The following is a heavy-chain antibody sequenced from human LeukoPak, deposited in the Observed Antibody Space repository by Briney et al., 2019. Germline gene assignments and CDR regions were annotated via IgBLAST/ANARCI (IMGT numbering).Heavy chain of an antibody. CDR2: IYPADSDT. D-gene: IGHD3-10*01. CDR1: GYSFTSYW. V-gene: IGHV5-51*01. Sequence: GESLKISCKGSGYSFTSYWIGWVRQMPGKGLEWMGNIYPADSDTRYSPSFQGQVTISADKSITTAYLQWSSLRASDTAMYYCATASGSYQPFDYWGQGTLVTVSS. CDR3: ATASGSYQPFDY. J-gene: IGHJ4*02.